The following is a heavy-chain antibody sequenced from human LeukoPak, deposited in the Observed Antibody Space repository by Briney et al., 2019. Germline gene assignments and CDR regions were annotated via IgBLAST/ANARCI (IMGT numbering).Heavy chain of an antibody. CDR2: IYYSGST. J-gene: IGHJ4*02. CDR1: GGSISSSSYY. D-gene: IGHD5-24*01. Sequence: SETLSLTCTVSGGSISSSSYYCGWIRQPPGKGLEWIGSIYYSGSTYYNPSLKSRVTISVDTSKNQFSLKLSSVTAADTAVYYCARHADRDGYNYDYWGQGTLVTVSS. V-gene: IGHV4-39*01. CDR3: ARHADRDGYNYDY.